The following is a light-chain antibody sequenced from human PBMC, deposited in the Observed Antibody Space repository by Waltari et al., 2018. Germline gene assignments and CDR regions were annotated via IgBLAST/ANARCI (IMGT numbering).Light chain of an antibody. Sequence: DIQLTQSPSSLSASVGDRVTITCRASQSISRYLNWYQQEPGKAPKVLIYSASSLQTGVPSRFSVSGSGTDFTLTISSLQPEDFATYYCQQSYRAPITFGQGTRLDIK. CDR1: QSISRY. V-gene: IGKV1-39*01. CDR3: QQSYRAPIT. CDR2: SAS. J-gene: IGKJ5*01.